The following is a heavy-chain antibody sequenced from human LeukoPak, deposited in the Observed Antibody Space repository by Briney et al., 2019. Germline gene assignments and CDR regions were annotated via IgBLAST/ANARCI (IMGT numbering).Heavy chain of an antibody. D-gene: IGHD2-15*01. J-gene: IGHJ6*02. CDR1: EAPLATKP. Sequence: SVKVSCKASEAPLATKPIGGFEQPPGKGFNGLERIIPILGIANYAQKFQGRVTITADKSTSTAYMELSSLRSEDTAVYYCARGGWPHARGMDVWGQGTTVTVSS. CDR2: IIPILGIA. CDR3: ARGGWPHARGMDV. V-gene: IGHV1-69*04.